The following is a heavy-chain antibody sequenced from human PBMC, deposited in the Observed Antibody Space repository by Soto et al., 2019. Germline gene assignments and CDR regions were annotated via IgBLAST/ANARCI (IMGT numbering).Heavy chain of an antibody. D-gene: IGHD3-10*01. CDR3: ARDSDYYGSGSHRFDY. Sequence: SETLSLTCTVSGGSISSGDYYWSWIRQPPGKGLEWIGYIYYSGSTYYNPSLKSRVTISVDTSKNQFSLKLSSVTAADTAVYYCARDSDYYGSGSHRFDYWGQGTLVTVSS. CDR1: GGSISSGDYY. J-gene: IGHJ4*02. CDR2: IYYSGST. V-gene: IGHV4-30-4*01.